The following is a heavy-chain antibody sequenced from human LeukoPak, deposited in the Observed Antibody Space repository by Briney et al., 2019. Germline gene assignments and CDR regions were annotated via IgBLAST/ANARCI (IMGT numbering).Heavy chain of an antibody. V-gene: IGHV3-23*01. Sequence: PGASLRLSCVASEFTFSTYAMSWVRQAPGKGLEWVSGISGSGGSTYYEDSVKGRFTISRDNSKNTMYLQMNSLRAEDTAVYYCAKDLRSVATILPFFDYWGQGTLVTVSS. CDR1: EFTFSTYA. D-gene: IGHD5-12*01. CDR2: ISGSGGST. CDR3: AKDLRSVATILPFFDY. J-gene: IGHJ4*02.